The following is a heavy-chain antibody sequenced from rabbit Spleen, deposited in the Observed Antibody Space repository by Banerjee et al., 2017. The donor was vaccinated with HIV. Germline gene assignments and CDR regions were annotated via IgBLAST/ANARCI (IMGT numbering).Heavy chain of an antibody. V-gene: IGHV1S40*01. Sequence: QSLEESGGGLVQPEGSLTLTCTASGFSFSTTYYMCWVRQAPGKGLEWIGCIYTGSGSTYYTTWAKGRFTISKTSSTTVTLQMTSLTAADTATYFCARDPHAISGSIQYNLWGPGTLVTVS. D-gene: IGHD1-1*01. CDR2: IYTGSGST. CDR1: GFSFSTTYY. J-gene: IGHJ4*01. CDR3: ARDPHAISGSIQYNL.